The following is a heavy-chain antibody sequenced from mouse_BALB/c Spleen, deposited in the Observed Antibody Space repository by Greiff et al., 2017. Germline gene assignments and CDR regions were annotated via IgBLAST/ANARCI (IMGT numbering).Heavy chain of an antibody. J-gene: IGHJ4*01. CDR1: GFTFSNYW. CDR2: IRLKSNNYAT. Sequence: EVHLVESGGGLVQPGGSMKLSCVASGFTFSNYWMNWVRQSPEKGLEWVAEIRLKSNNYATHYAESVKGRFTISRDDSKSSVYLQMNNLRAEDTGIYYCTRLVYYAMDYWGQGTSVTVSS. CDR3: TRLVYYAMDY. V-gene: IGHV6-6*02.